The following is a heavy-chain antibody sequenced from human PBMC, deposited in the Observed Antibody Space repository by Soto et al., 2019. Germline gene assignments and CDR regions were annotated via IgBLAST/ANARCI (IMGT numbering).Heavy chain of an antibody. CDR3: ARXMGACSDSSCYPGPYDS. V-gene: IGHV3-48*02. J-gene: IGHJ5*02. Sequence: GGSLRLSCAASGFTFTSYSMNWVRQAPGQGLEWVSYITSKSTTIKYADSVKGRFTVSRDNAKNSLYLQLNSLRDEDTAVYYCARXMGACSDSSCYPGPYDSWGQGTLVTVSS. CDR1: GFTFTSYS. CDR2: ITSKSTTI. D-gene: IGHD3-16*01.